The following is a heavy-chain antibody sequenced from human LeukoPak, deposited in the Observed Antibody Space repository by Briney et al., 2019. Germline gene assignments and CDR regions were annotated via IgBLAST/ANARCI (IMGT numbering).Heavy chain of an antibody. CDR2: ISSSGSTI. CDR3: ARGMRGYCSGGSCFQHHY. V-gene: IGHV3-48*03. D-gene: IGHD2-15*01. Sequence: GGSLRLSCAASGFTFSSYEMNWVRQAPGKGLEWVSYISSSGSTIYYADSVKGRFTISRDNAKNSPYLQMNSLRAEDTAVYYCARGMRGYCSGGSCFQHHYWGQGTLVTVSS. J-gene: IGHJ4*02. CDR1: GFTFSSYE.